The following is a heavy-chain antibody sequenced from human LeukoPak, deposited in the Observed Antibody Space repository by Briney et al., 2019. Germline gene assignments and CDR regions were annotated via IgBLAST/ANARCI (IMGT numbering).Heavy chain of an antibody. CDR1: GLTFSNYA. CDR2: ISESGTGT. Sequence: GGSLRLSCAASGLTFSNYAMSWVRQAPGKGLEWVSAISESGTGTYYADSVKGRFTISRDNSKNTLSLQMNSLRAEDTAVYYCAKDIAQGYTYGSIEQDYWGQGTLVTVSS. J-gene: IGHJ4*02. V-gene: IGHV3-23*01. CDR3: AKDIAQGYTYGSIEQDY. D-gene: IGHD5-18*01.